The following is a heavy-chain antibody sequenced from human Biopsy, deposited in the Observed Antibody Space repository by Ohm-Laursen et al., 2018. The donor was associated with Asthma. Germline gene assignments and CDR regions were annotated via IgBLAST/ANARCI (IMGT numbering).Heavy chain of an antibody. CDR1: GFTFGDYC. J-gene: IGHJ1*01. Sequence: SLRLSCAAFGFTFGDYCMSWVRQVPGQGLEWVANIKLDGSEKNHVDSLKGRFTISRDNAKNLLFLQMNSLRAEDTAVYYCARTFHFWSPYHAEHYQLWGQGTLVTVSS. CDR3: ARTFHFWSPYHAEHYQL. CDR2: IKLDGSEK. V-gene: IGHV3-7*01. D-gene: IGHD3-3*01.